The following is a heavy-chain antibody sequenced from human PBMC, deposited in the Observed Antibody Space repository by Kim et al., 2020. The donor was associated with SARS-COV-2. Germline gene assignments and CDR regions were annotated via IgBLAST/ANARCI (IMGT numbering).Heavy chain of an antibody. CDR3: ARGVLITIFGVVREFDY. CDR1: GGSISSYY. D-gene: IGHD3-3*01. V-gene: IGHV4-59*01. J-gene: IGHJ4*02. Sequence: SETLSRTCTVSGGSISSYYWSWIRQPPGKGLEWIGYIYYSGSTNYNPSLKSRVTISVDTSKNQFSLKLSSVTAADTAVYYCARGVLITIFGVVREFDYWGQGTLVTVSS. CDR2: IYYSGST.